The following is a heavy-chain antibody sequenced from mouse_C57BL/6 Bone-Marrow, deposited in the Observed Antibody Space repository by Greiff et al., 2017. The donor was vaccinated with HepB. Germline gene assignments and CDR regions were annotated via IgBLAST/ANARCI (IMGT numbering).Heavy chain of an antibody. CDR3: TRDLANWDDYAMDY. V-gene: IGHV5-9-1*02. D-gene: IGHD4-1*01. J-gene: IGHJ4*01. CDR1: GFTFSSYA. CDR2: ISSGGDYI. Sequence: EVKVEESGEGLVKPGGSLKLSCAASGFTFSSYAMSWVRQTPEKRLEWVAYISSGGDYIYYADTEKGRFTISRDNARNTLYLQMSSLKSEDTAMYYCTRDLANWDDYAMDYWGQGTSVTVSS.